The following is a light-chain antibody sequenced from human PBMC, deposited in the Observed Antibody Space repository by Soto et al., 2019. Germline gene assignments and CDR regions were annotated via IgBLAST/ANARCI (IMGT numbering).Light chain of an antibody. CDR2: GAS. V-gene: IGKV3-15*01. J-gene: IGKJ1*01. CDR3: QKYETFSGT. Sequence: EIVLTHCPGTLSLSPGERATLSRGASQSVSRKLAWYQQTRGQAPRLLIYGASTRATGVPSRFSGSGSGTKFTLTIASLQPDDFATYYCQKYETFSGTFGPGTKVDIK. CDR1: QSVSRK.